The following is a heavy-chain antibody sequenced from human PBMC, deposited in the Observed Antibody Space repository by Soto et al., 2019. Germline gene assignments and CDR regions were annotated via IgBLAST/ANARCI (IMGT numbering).Heavy chain of an antibody. CDR1: GYTFTSYD. D-gene: IGHD5-12*01. Sequence: QVQLVQSGAEVKKPGASVKVSCKASGYTFTSYDINWVRQATGQGLEWMGWMNPNSGNTGYAQKFQGRVTMTRNTTISRAYMELSSLSSENTAVYYCARGPQVDIVATAPTDYWGQGTLVTVSS. J-gene: IGHJ4*02. CDR3: ARGPQVDIVATAPTDY. V-gene: IGHV1-8*01. CDR2: MNPNSGNT.